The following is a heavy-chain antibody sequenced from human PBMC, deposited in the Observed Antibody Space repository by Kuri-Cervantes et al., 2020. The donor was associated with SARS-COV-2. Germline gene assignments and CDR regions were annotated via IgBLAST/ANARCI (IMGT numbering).Heavy chain of an antibody. D-gene: IGHD3-22*01. CDR1: GITVNSNY. V-gene: IGHV3-53*01. CDR2: IYTGGDT. Sequence: GESLKISCAASGITVNSNYMSWVRQAPGKGLEWVSIIYTGGDTYYADSVKGRFTIARDISKNTLYLQLNSLKNEDTAVYYCARVTVTMIVGGYWIDLWGQGTLVTVSS. CDR3: ARVTVTMIVGGYWIDL. J-gene: IGHJ5*02.